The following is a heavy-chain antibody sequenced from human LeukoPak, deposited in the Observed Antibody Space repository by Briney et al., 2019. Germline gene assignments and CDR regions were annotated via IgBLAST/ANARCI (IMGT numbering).Heavy chain of an antibody. CDR2: IGASDGYT. D-gene: IGHD3-16*02. Sequence: PGGSLRLSCVASGFSLSTFAMSWVRQSPEKGLEWVSAIGASDGYTYHADSVKGRFTISRDNSKNTLYLQMNTLRAEDTAVYFCAREEHYRRYFALWGRGTLVTVSS. CDR1: GFSLSTFA. CDR3: AREEHYRRYFAL. V-gene: IGHV3-23*01. J-gene: IGHJ2*01.